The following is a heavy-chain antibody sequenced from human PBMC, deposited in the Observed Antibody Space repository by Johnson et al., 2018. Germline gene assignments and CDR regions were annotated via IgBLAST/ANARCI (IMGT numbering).Heavy chain of an antibody. CDR3: TRTGRGGMVNGMDV. J-gene: IGHJ6*02. Sequence: VQLVESGGGLVQPGGSLKLSCAASGFTFSGSAMHWVRQASGKGLEWVGRIRSKANSYATAYAASVKGRFTISRDDSKNTAYLQMNSLKTEDTAGYYCTRTGRGGMVNGMDVWGQGTTVTVSS. CDR1: GFTFSGSA. D-gene: IGHD5-18*01. CDR2: IRSKANSYAT. V-gene: IGHV3-73*01.